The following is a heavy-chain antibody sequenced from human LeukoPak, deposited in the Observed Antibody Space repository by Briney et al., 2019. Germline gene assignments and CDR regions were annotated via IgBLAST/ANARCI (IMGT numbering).Heavy chain of an antibody. Sequence: PSETLSLTCTVSGGSISSSRYYWGWIRQPPGKGLDWIGSIYYSGHTYYNPSLKSRVTISVDTSKNQFSLRLTSVTAADTAVYYCARHIRVGIADALYAFDIWGQGTMVTVSS. CDR2: IYYSGHT. CDR3: ARHIRVGIADALYAFDI. J-gene: IGHJ3*02. CDR1: GGSISSSRYY. V-gene: IGHV4-39*07. D-gene: IGHD6-13*01.